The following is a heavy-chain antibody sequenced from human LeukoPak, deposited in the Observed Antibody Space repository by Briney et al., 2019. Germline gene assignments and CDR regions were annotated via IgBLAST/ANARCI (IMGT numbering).Heavy chain of an antibody. D-gene: IGHD4-11*01. CDR2: ISWNSGSV. Sequence: GRSLRLSCAASGFTFDDYAMHWVQQAPGKGLEWVSGISWNSGSVGYADSVKGRFTISRDNAKNSLYLQMNSLRAEDTALYYCAKDPTPRPLYYFDYWGQGTLVTVSS. CDR1: GFTFDDYA. V-gene: IGHV3-9*01. J-gene: IGHJ4*02. CDR3: AKDPTPRPLYYFDY.